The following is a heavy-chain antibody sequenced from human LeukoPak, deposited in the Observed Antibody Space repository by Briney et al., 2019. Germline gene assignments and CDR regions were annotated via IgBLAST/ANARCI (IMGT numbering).Heavy chain of an antibody. Sequence: GGSLRLSCAASGFTVSSNYMSWVRQAPGMGLEWVSVIYSGGTTYYADSVKGRFTISRDNSKNSLYLQMNSLRAEDTAVYYCARDLIVGTTIRYYFDYWGQGTLVTVSS. V-gene: IGHV3-66*01. CDR2: IYSGGTT. CDR1: GFTVSSNY. CDR3: ARDLIVGTTIRYYFDY. D-gene: IGHD1-26*01. J-gene: IGHJ4*02.